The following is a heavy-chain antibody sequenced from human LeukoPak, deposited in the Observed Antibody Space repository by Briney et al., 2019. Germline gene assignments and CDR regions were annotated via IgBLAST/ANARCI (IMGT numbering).Heavy chain of an antibody. V-gene: IGHV3-15*01. CDR2: IKSKADGETK. CDR1: GFTFTNAW. Sequence: GGSLRLSCAASGFTFTNAWMSWVRQAPGKGLEWVGRIKSKADGETKDYAAPVKGRFTLSRDDPKATLYLQMNSLQAEDTAVYYCTTDLGITMIRGVIVYWGQGALVTVSS. CDR3: TTDLGITMIRGVIVY. D-gene: IGHD3-10*01. J-gene: IGHJ4*02.